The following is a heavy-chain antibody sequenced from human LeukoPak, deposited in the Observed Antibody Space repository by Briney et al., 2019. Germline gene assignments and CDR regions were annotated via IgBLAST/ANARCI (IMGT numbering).Heavy chain of an antibody. CDR3: ARVGYSYGLDYFDY. CDR1: GFTFSSSW. D-gene: IGHD5-18*01. CDR2: ISSSGSTI. J-gene: IGHJ4*02. V-gene: IGHV3-48*04. Sequence: GGSLRLSCAASGFTFSSSWMNWVRQAPGKGLEWVSYISSSGSTIYYSDSVKGRFTISRDNAKNSLYLQMNSLSAEDTAVYYCARVGYSYGLDYFDYWGQGNLVTVSS.